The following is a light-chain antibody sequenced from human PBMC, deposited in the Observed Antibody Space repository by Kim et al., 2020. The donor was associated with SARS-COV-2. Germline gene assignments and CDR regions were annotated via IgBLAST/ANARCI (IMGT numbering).Light chain of an antibody. J-gene: IGLJ2*01. V-gene: IGLV3-9*01. Sequence: ALGQTARITCGGNNIGSKTVHWYQQKPGQAPLLVIYRNNNRPSGIPERFSGSNSGNTATLTISSAQAGDEADYYCQVWESSTYVVFGGGTQLTVL. CDR1: NIGSKT. CDR3: QVWESSTYVV. CDR2: RNN.